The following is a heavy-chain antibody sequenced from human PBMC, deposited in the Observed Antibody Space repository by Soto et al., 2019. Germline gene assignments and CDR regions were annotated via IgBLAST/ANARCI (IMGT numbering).Heavy chain of an antibody. V-gene: IGHV3-23*01. Sequence: DVQLLESGGDLVQPGGSLRLSCIASGFTFRSYAMAWVRQVLGEGLEWVLAIGTSGTPTLYADSVKSRFSISRDDSRNTVSLQMNSLGVEDTATYYCTRILWSSSRDALDIWGQGTTVTVSS. D-gene: IGHD2-21*01. CDR3: TRILWSSSRDALDI. CDR1: GFTFRSYA. CDR2: IGTSGTPT. J-gene: IGHJ6*02.